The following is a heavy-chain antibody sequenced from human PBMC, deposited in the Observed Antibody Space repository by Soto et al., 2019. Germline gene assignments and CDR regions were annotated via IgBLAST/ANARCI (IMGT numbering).Heavy chain of an antibody. Sequence: ASVKVSCKASGYTFTSFDINWVRQATGQGLEWMGWMNPNGGNTGYAQKFQGRVTMTRNTSISTAYMELSSLRSEDTAVYYCARAPRGYCSGGSCYSRSRNGYYYYGMDVWGQGTTVTVSS. V-gene: IGHV1-8*01. CDR1: GYTFTSFD. CDR3: ARAPRGYCSGGSCYSRSRNGYYYYGMDV. CDR2: MNPNGGNT. D-gene: IGHD2-15*01. J-gene: IGHJ6*02.